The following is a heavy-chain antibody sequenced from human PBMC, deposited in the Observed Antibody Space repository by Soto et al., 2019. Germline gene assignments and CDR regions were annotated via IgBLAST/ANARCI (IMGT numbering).Heavy chain of an antibody. D-gene: IGHD2-8*02. CDR1: GGSFSGYS. V-gene: IGHV4-34*01. J-gene: IGHJ4*02. CDR2: INHSGST. CDR3: ARDKITGLFDY. Sequence: QVQLQQWGAGLLKPSETLSLTCAVYGGSFSGYSWTWIRQPPGAGMELIGEINHSGSTNYNPSLTNRVTISVDTSKNQFSVKLTSVTSADPAVYYGARDKITGLFDYWGQGTLVTVAS.